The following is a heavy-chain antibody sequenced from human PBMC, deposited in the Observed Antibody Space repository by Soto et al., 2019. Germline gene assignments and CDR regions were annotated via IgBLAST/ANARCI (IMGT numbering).Heavy chain of an antibody. J-gene: IGHJ5*02. CDR3: AKDMSARSDSWLNWFDP. V-gene: IGHV3-9*01. CDR2: ISWKSGTI. D-gene: IGHD2-2*01. CDR1: GFTFDDYV. Sequence: EVQLVDSGGGLVQPGGSLRLSCAASGFTFDDYVMHWVRQAPGKGLEWVSGISWKSGTIGYADSVQGRFTISRDNAKNSLYLQMSSLRTEDTAFYYCAKDMSARSDSWLNWFDPWGQGTLVTVSS.